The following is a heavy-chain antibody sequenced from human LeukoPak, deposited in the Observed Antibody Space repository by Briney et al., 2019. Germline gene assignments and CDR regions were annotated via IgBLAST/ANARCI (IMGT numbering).Heavy chain of an antibody. CDR3: ARHLSGSRDAFDI. CDR1: GGSISSYY. J-gene: IGHJ3*02. CDR2: FCHSGST. V-gene: IGHV4-59*08. Sequence: SETLSLTCTVSGGSISSYYWGWIRQPPGKGLEWIGSFCHSGSTYYNPSLKSRVTISVDTSKNQFSLKLSSVTAADTAVYYCARHLSGSRDAFDIWGQGTMVTVSS. D-gene: IGHD6-25*01.